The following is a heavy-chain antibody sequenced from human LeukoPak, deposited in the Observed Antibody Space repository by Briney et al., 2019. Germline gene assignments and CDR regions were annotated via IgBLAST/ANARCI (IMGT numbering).Heavy chain of an antibody. J-gene: IGHJ3*02. V-gene: IGHV3-21*01. CDR3: ARGDYSYGSPKRAFDI. Sequence: GGSLRLSCAVSGFTFSSYTMNWVRQSPGKGLEWVASIRSSSSYIDYADSVKGRFTISRDNAKKSLYLQLNSLRAEDTAVYYCARGDYSYGSPKRAFDIWGQGTMVTISS. D-gene: IGHD5-18*01. CDR1: GFTFSSYT. CDR2: IRSSSSYI.